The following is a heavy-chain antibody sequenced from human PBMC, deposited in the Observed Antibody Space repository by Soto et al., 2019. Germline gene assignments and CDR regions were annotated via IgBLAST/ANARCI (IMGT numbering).Heavy chain of an antibody. CDR2: IIPILGIA. Sequence: QVQLVQSGAEVKKPGSSVKVSCKASGGTFSSYTISWEREAPGQGLEWMGRIIPILGIANYAQNFQGRVTITADKPTSTAYMGLSSLRSEDTAVYYCARALRGVMANNWFDPWGQGTLVTVSS. V-gene: IGHV1-69*02. CDR3: ARALRGVMANNWFDP. J-gene: IGHJ5*02. D-gene: IGHD3-16*01. CDR1: GGTFSSYT.